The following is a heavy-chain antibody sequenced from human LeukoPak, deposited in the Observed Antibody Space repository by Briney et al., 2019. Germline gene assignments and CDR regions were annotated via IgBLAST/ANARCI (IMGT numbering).Heavy chain of an antibody. J-gene: IGHJ6*02. CDR3: AKGKYCRGGSCYYYYGMDV. Sequence: GGSLRLSCAASGFTSSRYAMSCVRQAPRKGLEWVSAISGSGVSTHYADSVKGPFSISRDTSKNTLYLQMNSLRAEDTAVYYCAKGKYCRGGSCYYYYGMDVWGQGTTLSVS. CDR1: GFTSSRYA. V-gene: IGHV3-23*01. CDR2: ISGSGVST. D-gene: IGHD2-15*01.